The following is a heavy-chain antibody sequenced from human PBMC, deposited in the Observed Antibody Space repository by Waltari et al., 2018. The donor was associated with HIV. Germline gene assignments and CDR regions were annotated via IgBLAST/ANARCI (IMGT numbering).Heavy chain of an antibody. CDR3: ARDSPAFSRGTEELDY. CDR1: GFTFSSYA. D-gene: IGHD2-2*01. V-gene: IGHV3-33*01. CDR2: IWHDANNQ. J-gene: IGHJ4*02. Sequence: QVQLVESGGGVVQPGKSLRLSCAASGFTFSSYARPGVRQAPGKGLEWVAVIWHDANNQYYADSVQGRFTISRDNSKNTLYLQMNSLRAEDTALYYCARDSPAFSRGTEELDYWGQGTLVTVSS.